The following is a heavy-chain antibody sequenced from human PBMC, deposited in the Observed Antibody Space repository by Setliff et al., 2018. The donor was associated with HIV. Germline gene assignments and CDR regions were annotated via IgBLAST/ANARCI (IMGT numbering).Heavy chain of an antibody. CDR2: IRSKTDGATA. CDR3: AKGMPFNV. V-gene: IGHV3-15*01. Sequence: GESLRLSCAASGFNFTDAWMNWVRQIPGKGLEWVGRIRSKTDGATADHVAAVRGRFTISRDDSKMTLYLQMDSLKPEGTAVYYCAKGMPFNVWGQGAMVTVSS. CDR1: GFNFTDAW. J-gene: IGHJ3*01.